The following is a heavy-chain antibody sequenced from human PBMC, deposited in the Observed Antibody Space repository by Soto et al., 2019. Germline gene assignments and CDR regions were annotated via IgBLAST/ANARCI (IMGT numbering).Heavy chain of an antibody. Sequence: PGGSLRLSGAASGFTFSSYGRSRVREGPGKGLEWVSSISERGATTHYADSVKGRFTVSRYNYKSTLHLQMSSLRAEATAVYYCARAIKYDLLSGSRYWGQGTLVTVSS. D-gene: IGHD3-3*01. CDR1: GFTFSSYG. V-gene: IGHV3-23*01. CDR3: ARAIKYDLLSGSRY. J-gene: IGHJ4*02. CDR2: ISERGATT.